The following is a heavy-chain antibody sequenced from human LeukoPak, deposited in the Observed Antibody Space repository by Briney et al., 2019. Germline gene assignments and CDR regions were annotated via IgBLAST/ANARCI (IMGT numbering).Heavy chain of an antibody. CDR2: ISGSGGST. J-gene: IGHJ4*02. D-gene: IGHD3-10*01. CDR3: AKEPPERRVRGAILRYFDY. V-gene: IGHV3-23*01. Sequence: GGSLRLSCAASGFTFSSYAMSWVRQAPGKGLEWVSAISGSGGSTCYADSVKGRFTISRDNSKNTLYLQMNSLRAEDTAVYYCAKEPPERRVRGAILRYFDYWGQGTLVTVSS. CDR1: GFTFSSYA.